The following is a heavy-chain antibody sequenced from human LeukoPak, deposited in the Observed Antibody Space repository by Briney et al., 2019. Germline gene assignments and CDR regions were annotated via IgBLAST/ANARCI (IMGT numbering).Heavy chain of an antibody. CDR2: ISGSGGST. J-gene: IGHJ5*02. V-gene: IGHV3-23*01. CDR1: GFSFSSYA. Sequence: GSLRLSCAGSGFSFSSYAMSWVRQAPGKGLEWVSGISGSGGSTYHADSVKGRFTISRDNSKNTVYLQMNSLRPNDTAITDCVIGPRQTRGLNTSWGQGTLVIVSS. D-gene: IGHD5-12*01. CDR3: VIGPRQTRGLNTS.